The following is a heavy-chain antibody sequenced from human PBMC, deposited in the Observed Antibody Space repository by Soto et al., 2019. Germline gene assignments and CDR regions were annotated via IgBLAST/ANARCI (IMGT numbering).Heavy chain of an antibody. V-gene: IGHV3-30*18. Sequence: PGGSLRLSCAASGFTFSSYGMHWVRQAPGKGLEWVAVISYDGSNKYYAELVKGRFTISRDNSKNTLNLQMNSLRAEDTAVYFCAKDHNHCSGGSCYGTDYWGQGTLVTVSS. D-gene: IGHD2-15*01. CDR2: ISYDGSNK. J-gene: IGHJ4*02. CDR3: AKDHNHCSGGSCYGTDY. CDR1: GFTFSSYG.